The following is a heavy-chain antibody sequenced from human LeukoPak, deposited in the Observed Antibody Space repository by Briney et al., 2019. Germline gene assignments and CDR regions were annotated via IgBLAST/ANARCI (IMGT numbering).Heavy chain of an antibody. CDR2: IYSGGST. J-gene: IGHJ4*02. CDR1: GFTVSSNY. D-gene: IGHD6-19*01. V-gene: IGHV3-66*01. Sequence: GGSLRLSCAASGFTVSSNYMSWVRQAPGKGLEWVSVIYSGGSTYYADSVKGRFTISRDNSKNTLYLQINSLRAGDTAVYYCARDLGAVAGDYWGQGTLVTVSS. CDR3: ARDLGAVAGDY.